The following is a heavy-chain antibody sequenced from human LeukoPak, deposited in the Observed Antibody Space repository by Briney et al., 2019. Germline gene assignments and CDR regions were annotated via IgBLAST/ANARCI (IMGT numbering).Heavy chain of an antibody. D-gene: IGHD3-22*01. CDR3: ARDLRYYDSRGGYYDY. CDR1: GFTFRSYW. Sequence: GGSLRLSCAASGFTFRSYWMSWVRQAPGKGLEWVSYISSSGSTIYYADSVKGRFTISRDNAKNSLYLQMNSLRAEDTAVYYCARDLRYYDSRGGYYDYWGQGTLVTVSS. J-gene: IGHJ4*02. CDR2: ISSSGSTI. V-gene: IGHV3-48*04.